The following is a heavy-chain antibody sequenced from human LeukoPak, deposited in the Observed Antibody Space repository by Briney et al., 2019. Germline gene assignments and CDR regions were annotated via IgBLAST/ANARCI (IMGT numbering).Heavy chain of an antibody. CDR2: MWDDGTNE. CDR3: GREWAVDF. J-gene: IGHJ4*02. V-gene: IGHV3-33*01. Sequence: PGGSLRLSCAASGFNFGIYGMHWVRQAPGKGLEWVAVMWDDGTNENYVDSVKGRFTISRDNGKSTLYLQMNSLRAEDTAVYYCGREWAVDFWGQGTLVTVSS. CDR1: GFNFGIYG.